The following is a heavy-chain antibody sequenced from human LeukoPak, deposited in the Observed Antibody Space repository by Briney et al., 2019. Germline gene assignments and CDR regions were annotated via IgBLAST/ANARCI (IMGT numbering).Heavy chain of an antibody. CDR1: GGSFSGYY. V-gene: IGHV4-34*01. CDR3: ARSDFWSGYANY. D-gene: IGHD3-3*01. CDR2: INHSGTT. Sequence: PSDTLSLTCTVHGGSFSGYYWSWIRQPPGRGLEWIGEINHSGTTNYNPSLKSRVTISVDKSKNQFSLKLNSVTAADTAVYYCARSDFWSGYANYWGQGTLVTVSS. J-gene: IGHJ4*02.